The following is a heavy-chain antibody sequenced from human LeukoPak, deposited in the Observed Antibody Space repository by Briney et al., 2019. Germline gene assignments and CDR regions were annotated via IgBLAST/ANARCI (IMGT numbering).Heavy chain of an antibody. CDR1: GYTFTSYG. CDR2: ISAYNGNT. V-gene: IGHV1-18*01. D-gene: IGHD3-22*01. J-gene: IGHJ3*02. Sequence: ASVKVSCKASGYTFTSYGISWVRQAPGQGLEWMGWISAYNGNTNYAQKLQGRVTMTTDTSTSTAYMELRSLRSDDTAVYYCARDVNYYDSSGYYHRNDAFDIRGQGTMVTVSS. CDR3: ARDVNYYDSSGYYHRNDAFDI.